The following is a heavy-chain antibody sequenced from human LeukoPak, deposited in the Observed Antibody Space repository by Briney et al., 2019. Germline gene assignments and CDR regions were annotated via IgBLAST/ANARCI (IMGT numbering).Heavy chain of an antibody. CDR3: ARHVGWFGELLGYFQH. V-gene: IGHV4-59*01. CDR2: IYYSGST. D-gene: IGHD3-10*01. CDR1: GGSISSYY. Sequence: SETLSLTCTVSGGSISSYYWSWIRQPPGKGLEWIGYIYYSGSTNYNPSLKSRVTISVDTSKNQFSLKLSSVTAADTAVYYCARHVGWFGELLGYFQHWGQGTLVTVSS. J-gene: IGHJ1*01.